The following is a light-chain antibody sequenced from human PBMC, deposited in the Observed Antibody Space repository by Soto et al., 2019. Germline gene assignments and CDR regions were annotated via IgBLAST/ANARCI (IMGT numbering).Light chain of an antibody. CDR1: QGISKY. J-gene: IGKJ1*01. Sequence: DIQMTQSPSSLSASVGGSVTITCRASQGISKYVAWFQQRPGTAPKCLIYSASTLQTGVPSRFSGGGSWREFTLTIINLQPEDFATYYCQQYYSYPRTFGLGTKVEIK. V-gene: IGKV1-16*01. CDR2: SAS. CDR3: QQYYSYPRT.